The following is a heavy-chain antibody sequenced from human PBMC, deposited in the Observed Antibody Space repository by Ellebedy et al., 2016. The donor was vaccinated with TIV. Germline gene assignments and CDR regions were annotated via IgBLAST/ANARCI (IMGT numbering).Heavy chain of an antibody. CDR3: AKGWGVFDY. D-gene: IGHD3-16*01. Sequence: PGGSLRLSCAASGFTFSTYAMSWVRQAPGKGLEWVSGTRGGGITTAYADSVKGRFTISRDNSKNMVFLEMNSLRAEDTAVYYCAKGWGVFDYWGQGTLVTVSS. V-gene: IGHV3-23*01. CDR2: TRGGGITT. J-gene: IGHJ4*02. CDR1: GFTFSTYA.